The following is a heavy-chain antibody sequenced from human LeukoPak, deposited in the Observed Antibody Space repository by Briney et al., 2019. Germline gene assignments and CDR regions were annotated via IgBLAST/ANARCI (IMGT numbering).Heavy chain of an antibody. J-gene: IGHJ3*02. V-gene: IGHV1-2*04. CDR3: ARVMDYDSKAFDI. CDR2: INPNSGGT. Sequence: ASVKVSCKASGYTFTGYYMHWVRQAPGQGLEWMGWINPNSGGTNYAQKFQGWVTMTRDTSISTAYMELSRLRSDDTAVYYCARVMDYDSKAFDIWGQGTMVTVSS. D-gene: IGHD3-22*01. CDR1: GYTFTGYY.